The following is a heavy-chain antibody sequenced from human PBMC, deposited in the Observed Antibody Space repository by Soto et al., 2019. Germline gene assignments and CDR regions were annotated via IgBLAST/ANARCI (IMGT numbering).Heavy chain of an antibody. CDR2: IIPIFGTA. Sequence: QVQLVQSGAEVKKPGSSVKVSCKASGGTFSSYAISWVRQAPGQGLEWMGGIIPIFGTANYAQKFQGRVTITADESTSTAYMELSSLRSEDTAVYYCARDRYYYDSSGRRGMDPWGQGTLVTVSS. CDR3: ARDRYYYDSSGRRGMDP. CDR1: GGTFSSYA. V-gene: IGHV1-69*01. J-gene: IGHJ5*02. D-gene: IGHD3-22*01.